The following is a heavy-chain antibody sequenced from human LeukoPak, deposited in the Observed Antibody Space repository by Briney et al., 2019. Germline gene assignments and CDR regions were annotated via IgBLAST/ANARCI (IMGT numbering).Heavy chain of an antibody. CDR3: ARETVAGTFDY. V-gene: IGHV3-11*01. CDR1: GFTFSEYY. J-gene: IGHJ4*02. D-gene: IGHD6-19*01. Sequence: PGGSLRLSCAASGFTFSEYYMSWIRQAPGKGLQWVSDISSTADIASYADFVLGRFPISRDNGDDSLSLQLNNLRAEDTAVYDCARETVAGTFDYWSQGTLVTVSS. CDR2: ISSTADIA.